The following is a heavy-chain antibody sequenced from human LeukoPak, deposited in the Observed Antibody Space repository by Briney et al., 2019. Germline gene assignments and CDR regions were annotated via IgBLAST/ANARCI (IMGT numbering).Heavy chain of an antibody. CDR1: GFTFNNYA. CDR2: IYSGGST. Sequence: PGGSLRLSCAASGFTFNNYAMSWVRRSPGKGLVWVSVIYSGGSTYYADSVNGRFTISRDNSRNILFLQMSSLRAEDTALYYCASAREYCGSAECYEYFQHWGQGTLVTVSS. V-gene: IGHV3-23*03. CDR3: ASAREYCGSAECYEYFQH. J-gene: IGHJ1*01. D-gene: IGHD2-21*01.